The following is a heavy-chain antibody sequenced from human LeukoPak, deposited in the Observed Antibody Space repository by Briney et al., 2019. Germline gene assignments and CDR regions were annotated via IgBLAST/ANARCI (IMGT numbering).Heavy chain of an antibody. CDR1: GGSISCYY. CDR3: ARNLADSSSSFDY. CDR2: IYYSGST. D-gene: IGHD6-13*01. V-gene: IGHV4-59*08. Sequence: KPSETLSLTCTVSGGSISCYYWSWIRQPPGKGLEWIGYIYYSGSTNYNPSLKSRVTISVDTSKNQFSLKLSSVTAADTAVYYCARNLADSSSSFDYWGQGTLVTVSS. J-gene: IGHJ4*02.